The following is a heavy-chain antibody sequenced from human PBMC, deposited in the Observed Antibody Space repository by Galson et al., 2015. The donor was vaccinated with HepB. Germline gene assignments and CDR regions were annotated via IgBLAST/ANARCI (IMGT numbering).Heavy chain of an antibody. CDR2: ISYDGSNK. J-gene: IGHJ4*02. CDR3: VRNYHGLGSYLARILD. V-gene: IGHV3-30-3*01. CDR1: GFTFSSYA. Sequence: SLRLSCAASGFTFSSYAMHWVRQAPGKGLEWVAVISYDGSNKYYADSVKGRFTISRDNSKNTLYLQMNSLRAEDTAVYHCVRNYHGLGSYLARILDWGQGTLVTVSS. D-gene: IGHD3-10*01.